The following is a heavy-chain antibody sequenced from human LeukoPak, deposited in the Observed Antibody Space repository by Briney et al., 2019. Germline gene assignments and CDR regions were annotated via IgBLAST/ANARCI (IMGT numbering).Heavy chain of an antibody. J-gene: IGHJ6*03. D-gene: IGHD6-13*01. CDR1: GGTFSSYA. V-gene: IGHV1-18*01. Sequence: ASVKVSCKASGGTFSSYAISWVRQAPGQGLEWMGWISAYNGNTNYAQKLQGRVTMTTDTSTSTAYMELRSLRSDDTAVYYCARYIAAAGTVYYYYMDVWGKGTTVTVSS. CDR2: ISAYNGNT. CDR3: ARYIAAAGTVYYYYMDV.